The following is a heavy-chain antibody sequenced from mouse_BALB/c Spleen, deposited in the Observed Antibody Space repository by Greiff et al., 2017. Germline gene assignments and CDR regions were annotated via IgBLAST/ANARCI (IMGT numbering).Heavy chain of an antibody. CDR1: GFTFSSYA. J-gene: IGHJ3*01. CDR3: ASLNSLLRPWFAY. V-gene: IGHV5-6-5*01. CDR2: ISSGGST. Sequence: EVKLVESGGGLVKPGGSLKLSCAASGFTFSSYAMSWVRQTPEKRLEWVASISSGGSTYYPDSVKGRFTISRDNARNILYLQMSSLRSEDTAMYYCASLNSLLRPWFAYWGQGTLVTVSA. D-gene: IGHD1-2*01.